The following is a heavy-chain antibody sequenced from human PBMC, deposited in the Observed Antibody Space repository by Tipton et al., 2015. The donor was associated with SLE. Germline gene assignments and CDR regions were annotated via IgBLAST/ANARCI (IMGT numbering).Heavy chain of an antibody. D-gene: IGHD6-19*01. J-gene: IGHJ4*02. CDR1: GGSISGTSYY. CDR3: ARQGRSSGWHNY. Sequence: LRLSCTVSGGSISGTSYYWGWIRQSPGKGLEWIGNIYYSGSTYYNPSLKSRVTISTDTSKNQFSLKLSSVTAADTAVYYCARQGRSSGWHNYWGQGTLVTVSS. V-gene: IGHV4-39*01. CDR2: IYYSGST.